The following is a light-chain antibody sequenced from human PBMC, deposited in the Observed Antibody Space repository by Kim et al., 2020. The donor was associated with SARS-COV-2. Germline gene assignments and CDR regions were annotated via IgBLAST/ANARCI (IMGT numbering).Light chain of an antibody. J-gene: IGKJ4*01. CDR1: QSISIY. V-gene: IGKV1-39*01. CDR2: GAS. CDR3: QQGYNSLT. Sequence: DIQMTQSPSSLSASVGDGVTITCRASQSISIYLNWYQQIPGKAPQLLISGASSLQSGVPSRFSGSGSGTDFTLTISSLQPEDFATYYCQQGYNSLTFGGGTRVDIK.